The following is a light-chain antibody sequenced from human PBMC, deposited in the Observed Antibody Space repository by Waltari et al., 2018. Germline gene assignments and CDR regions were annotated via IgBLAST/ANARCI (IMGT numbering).Light chain of an antibody. CDR3: QHYYTSPPT. J-gene: IGKJ4*01. Sequence: DLVMTQSPDSLAVSLGERATIHCQSSQSVLSSSDNKNDLAWYQQKPGQPPKLFIYWSSTRESGVPDRFSGSGSGTDFALTISSLQAEDVAVYYCQHYYTSPPTFGGGTKVEIK. CDR2: WSS. V-gene: IGKV4-1*01. CDR1: QSVLSSSDNKND.